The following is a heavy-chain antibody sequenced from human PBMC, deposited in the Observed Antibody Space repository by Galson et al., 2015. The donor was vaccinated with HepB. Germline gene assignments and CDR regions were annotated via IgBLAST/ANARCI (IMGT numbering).Heavy chain of an antibody. J-gene: IGHJ4*02. V-gene: IGHV3-7*01. Sequence: SLRLSCAASGFTFSNYWMSWVRQAPGKGLERVANIKQAGSETYYADSVKGRFTISRDNANNSLYLQMNRLRAEDTAVYYCARARRYYGSGSSFDYWGQGTPVTVSS. CDR1: GFTFSNYW. CDR3: ARARRYYGSGSSFDY. D-gene: IGHD3-10*01. CDR2: IKQAGSET.